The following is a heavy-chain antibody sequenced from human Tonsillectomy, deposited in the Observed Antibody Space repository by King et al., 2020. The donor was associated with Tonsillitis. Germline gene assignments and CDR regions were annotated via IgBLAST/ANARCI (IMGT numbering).Heavy chain of an antibody. CDR2: MNPNSGNT. CDR3: ARGDPYYDFWSGYYTGQVNRVDI. CDR1: GYTFTSYD. D-gene: IGHD3-3*01. J-gene: IGHJ3*02. Sequence: QLVQSGAEVKKPGASVKVSCKASGYTFTSYDINWVRQATGQGLEWMGWMNPNSGNTGYAQNFQGRVTMTRNTSISTAYMELSSLRSEDTAVYYCARGDPYYDFWSGYYTGQVNRVDIWGQGTMVTVSS. V-gene: IGHV1-8*01.